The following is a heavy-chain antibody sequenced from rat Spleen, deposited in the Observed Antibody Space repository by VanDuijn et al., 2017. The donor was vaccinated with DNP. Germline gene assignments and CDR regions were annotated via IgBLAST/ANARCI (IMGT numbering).Heavy chain of an antibody. J-gene: IGHJ2*01. Sequence: EVQLVKSGGGLVQPGRSLKLSCAASGFTFNNYLMTWIRQAPGKGLEWVASINTDGGSTYYPDSVKGRFTISRDNAKSTLYLQMNSLRSEDMATYYCARHGRVRDYFDYWGQGVMVTVSS. CDR1: GFTFNNYL. D-gene: IGHD1-11*01. CDR3: ARHGRVRDYFDY. V-gene: IGHV5-31*01. CDR2: INTDGGST.